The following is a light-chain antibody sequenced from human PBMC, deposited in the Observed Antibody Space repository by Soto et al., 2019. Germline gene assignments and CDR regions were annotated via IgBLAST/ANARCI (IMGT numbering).Light chain of an antibody. CDR1: SSDVGGYDY. Sequence: QSALTHPPSASGSPGQSVTISCAGTSSDVGGYDYVSWYQQHPGEAPKLIIYEVSKRPSGAPDRFSGSKSGNTASLPVSGLQAEDEADYYCSSYAGSNNYVFGTGTTVTV. V-gene: IGLV2-8*01. J-gene: IGLJ1*01. CDR3: SSYAGSNNYV. CDR2: EVS.